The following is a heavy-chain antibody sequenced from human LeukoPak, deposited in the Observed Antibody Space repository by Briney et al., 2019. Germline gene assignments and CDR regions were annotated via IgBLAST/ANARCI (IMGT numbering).Heavy chain of an antibody. V-gene: IGHV3-66*02. D-gene: IGHD6-13*01. J-gene: IGHJ5*02. CDR2: IYSGGST. CDR1: GFTFSSYW. Sequence: GGSLRLSCAASGFTFSSYWMSWVRQAPGKGLEWVSVIYSGGSTYYADSVKGRFTISRDNSKNTLYLQMNSLRAEDTAVYYCARGRAAAGNNWFDPWGQGTLVTVSS. CDR3: ARGRAAAGNNWFDP.